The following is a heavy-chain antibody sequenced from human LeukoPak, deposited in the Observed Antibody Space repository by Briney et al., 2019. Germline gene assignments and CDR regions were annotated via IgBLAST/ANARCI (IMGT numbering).Heavy chain of an antibody. J-gene: IGHJ3*02. D-gene: IGHD5-24*01. CDR2: IIPIFGTA. Sequence: SVKVSCKASGGTFSSYAISWVRQAPGQGLEWMGGIIPIFGTANYAQKFQGRVTMTRDTSTSTIYMELSSLRSEDTAIYYCARIRDGYNDAYDIWGQGTVVTVPS. CDR1: GGTFSSYA. V-gene: IGHV1-69*05. CDR3: ARIRDGYNDAYDI.